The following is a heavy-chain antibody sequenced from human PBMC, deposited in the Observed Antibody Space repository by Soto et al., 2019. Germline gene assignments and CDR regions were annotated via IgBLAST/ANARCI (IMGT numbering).Heavy chain of an antibody. D-gene: IGHD4-17*01. CDR1: GFTFSGSA. CDR3: TRGYGDYVRDY. V-gene: IGHV3-73*01. Sequence: EVQLVESGGVLVQPGGSLKLSCAVSGFTFSGSAMHWVRQASGKGLEWVGRIRSKSNSYATAYAASVKGRFTISRDDSKNTAYLQMNSLKTEDTAVYYCTRGYGDYVRDYWGQGTLVTVSS. CDR2: IRSKSNSYAT. J-gene: IGHJ4*02.